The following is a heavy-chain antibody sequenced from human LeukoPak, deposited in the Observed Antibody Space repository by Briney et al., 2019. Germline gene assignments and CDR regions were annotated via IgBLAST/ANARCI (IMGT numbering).Heavy chain of an antibody. V-gene: IGHV3-74*01. CDR1: GFIVSSNY. CDR2: ITSGGSST. Sequence: PGGSLRLSCAASGFIVSSNYMSWVRQAPGKGLVWVSRITSGGSSTTYADSVKARFTISRDNAKNTLYLQMNSLRAEDTAVYYCARDVRYTPDVWGQGTTVTVSS. CDR3: ARDVRYTPDV. J-gene: IGHJ6*02. D-gene: IGHD5-18*01.